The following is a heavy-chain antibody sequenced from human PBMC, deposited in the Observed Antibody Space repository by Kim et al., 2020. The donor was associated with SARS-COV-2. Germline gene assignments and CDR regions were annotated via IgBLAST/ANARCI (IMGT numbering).Heavy chain of an antibody. CDR3: ARDRTSVYSSSWRDYYYYGMDV. CDR1: GFTFSSYG. J-gene: IGHJ6*02. Sequence: GGSLRLSCAASGFTFSSYGMHWVRQAPGKGLEWVAVISYDGSNKYYADSVKGRFTISRDNSKNTLYLQMNSLRAEDTAVYYCARDRTSVYSSSWRDYYYYGMDVWGQGTTVTVSS. CDR2: ISYDGSNK. V-gene: IGHV3-33*05. D-gene: IGHD6-13*01.